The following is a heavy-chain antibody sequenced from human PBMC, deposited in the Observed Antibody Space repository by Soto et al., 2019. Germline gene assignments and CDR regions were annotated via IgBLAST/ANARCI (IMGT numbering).Heavy chain of an antibody. Sequence: SETLSLTCAVYCGSFSGYYWSWIRQPPGKGLEWIGEINHSGSTNYNPSLKSRVTISVDTSKNQFSLKLSSVTAADTAVYYCARAGGSSSGWYQTLDYWGQGTLVTVSS. CDR2: INHSGST. D-gene: IGHD6-19*01. CDR1: CGSFSGYY. J-gene: IGHJ4*02. CDR3: ARAGGSSSGWYQTLDY. V-gene: IGHV4-34*01.